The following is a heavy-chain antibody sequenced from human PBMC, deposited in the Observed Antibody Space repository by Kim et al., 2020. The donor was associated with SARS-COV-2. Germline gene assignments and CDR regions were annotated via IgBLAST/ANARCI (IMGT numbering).Heavy chain of an antibody. CDR3: TGSECRDGQTCSHDY. J-gene: IGHJ4*02. D-gene: IGHD2-15*01. V-gene: IGHV3-53*01. Sequence: DSVKGRFTISRDKFKNMLYLQMNSLGVEDTAVYYCTGSECRDGQTCSHDYWGLGTLVTVSS.